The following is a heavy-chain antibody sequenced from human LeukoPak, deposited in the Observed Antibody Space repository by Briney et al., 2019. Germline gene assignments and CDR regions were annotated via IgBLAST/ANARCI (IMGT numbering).Heavy chain of an antibody. Sequence: PSETLSLICTVSGAPISSYYWSWIRQPPGKGLEWIGYIYYSGSTNYNPSLKSRVTISVDTSKNQFSLKLSSVTAADTAVYYCARVVPYYDFWSGYPNYFDYWGQGTLVTVSS. CDR1: GAPISSYY. J-gene: IGHJ4*02. D-gene: IGHD3-3*01. CDR3: ARVVPYYDFWSGYPNYFDY. CDR2: IYYSGST. V-gene: IGHV4-59*01.